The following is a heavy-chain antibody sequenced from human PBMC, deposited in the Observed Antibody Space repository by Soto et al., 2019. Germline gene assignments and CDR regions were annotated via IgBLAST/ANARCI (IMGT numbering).Heavy chain of an antibody. CDR1: GFTFSSYA. CDR3: ARAPGCSSTSCYHPKAH. Sequence: PGGSLRLSCAASGFTFSSYAMHWVRQAPGKGLEWVAVISYDGSNKYYADSVKGRFTISRDNSKNTLYLQMNSLRAEDTAVYYCARAPGCSSTSCYHPKAHWGQGTLVTVSS. CDR2: ISYDGSNK. V-gene: IGHV3-30-3*01. D-gene: IGHD2-2*01. J-gene: IGHJ4*02.